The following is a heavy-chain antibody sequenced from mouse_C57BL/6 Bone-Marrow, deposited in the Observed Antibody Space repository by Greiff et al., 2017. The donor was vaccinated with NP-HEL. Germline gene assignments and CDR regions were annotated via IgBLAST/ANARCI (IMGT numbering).Heavy chain of an antibody. CDR3: AKDGDSYWYFDV. CDR1: GFSLTSYG. Sequence: VKLQESGPGLVQPSQSLSITCTVSGFSLTSYGVYWVRQSPGKGLEWLGVIWRGGSTDYNAAFMSRLSITKDNSKSQVFFKMNSLQADDTAIYYCAKDGDSYWYFDVWGTGTTVTVSS. V-gene: IGHV2-5*01. D-gene: IGHD2-3*01. CDR2: IWRGGST. J-gene: IGHJ1*03.